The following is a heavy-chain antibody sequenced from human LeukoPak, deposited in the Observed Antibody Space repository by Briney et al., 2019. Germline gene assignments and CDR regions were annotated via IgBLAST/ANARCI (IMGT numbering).Heavy chain of an antibody. Sequence: ASVKVSCKAVGDTFTGYLMHWVRQAPGQGLGWIGWSNLYSGGTNSAQKFEGRVTMTSDTSISTAYVELSRLRSDDSAVYCCAQSGSDPYRYYGMDVWGQGTTVTVSS. CDR1: GDTFTGYL. J-gene: IGHJ6*02. V-gene: IGHV1-2*02. D-gene: IGHD1-26*01. CDR2: SNLYSGGT. CDR3: AQSGSDPYRYYGMDV.